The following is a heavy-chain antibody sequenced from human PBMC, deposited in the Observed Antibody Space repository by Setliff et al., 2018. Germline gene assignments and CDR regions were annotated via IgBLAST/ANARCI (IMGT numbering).Heavy chain of an antibody. J-gene: IGHJ6*03. CDR3: AREQWLDPPGYYYMDV. CDR2: IYIGGSA. D-gene: IGHD6-19*01. Sequence: SETLPLTCTVSGGSISSYYWSWIRQPAGKGLEWIGHIYIGGSANYNPSLKSRVTMSIGTSKNQFSLKLNSVTAADMAVYYCAREQWLDPPGYYYMDVWAKGTTVTVSS. CDR1: GGSISSYY. V-gene: IGHV4-4*07.